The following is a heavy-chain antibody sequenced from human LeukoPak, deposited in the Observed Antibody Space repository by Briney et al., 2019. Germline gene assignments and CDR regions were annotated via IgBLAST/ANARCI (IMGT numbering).Heavy chain of an antibody. Sequence: GGSLRLSCAASGFTFSSYGMHWVRQAPGKGLEWVAVISYDGSNKYYADSVKGRFTISRDNSKNTLYLQMNSLRAEDTAVYYCAKDRDYSVDCWGQGTLVTVSS. CDR1: GFTFSSYG. J-gene: IGHJ4*02. CDR3: AKDRDYSVDC. V-gene: IGHV3-30*18. CDR2: ISYDGSNK. D-gene: IGHD4-11*01.